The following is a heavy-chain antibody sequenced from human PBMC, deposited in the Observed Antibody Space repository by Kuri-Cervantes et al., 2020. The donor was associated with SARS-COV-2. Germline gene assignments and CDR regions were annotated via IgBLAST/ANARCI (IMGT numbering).Heavy chain of an antibody. CDR1: GYTFTGYY. V-gene: IGHV1-2*06. J-gene: IGHJ6*02. CDR3: AREWFGEWGRSGGMDV. Sequence: ASVKVSCKASGYTFTGYYMHWVRQAPGQGLEWMGRINPNSGGTNYAQKFQGRVTMTRDTSISTAYMELSSLRSEDTAVYYCAREWFGEWGRSGGMDVWGQGTTVTVSS. CDR2: INPNSGGT. D-gene: IGHD3-10*01.